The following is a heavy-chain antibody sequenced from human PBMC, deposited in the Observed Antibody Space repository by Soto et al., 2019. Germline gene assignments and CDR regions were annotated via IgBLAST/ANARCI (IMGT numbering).Heavy chain of an antibody. CDR1: GFTFTSYG. CDR3: AKASIVGNSRDYFDS. CDR2: ISYDGSNK. Sequence: GGALRLSCSASGFTFTSYGIHWVRQSPGKGLEWVAVISYDGSNKYYGDSAKGRFTISRDNSENTLYLQMNSLSAEDTAVYYCAKASIVGNSRDYFDSWGQGTLVTVSS. D-gene: IGHD1-26*01. V-gene: IGHV3-30*18. J-gene: IGHJ4*02.